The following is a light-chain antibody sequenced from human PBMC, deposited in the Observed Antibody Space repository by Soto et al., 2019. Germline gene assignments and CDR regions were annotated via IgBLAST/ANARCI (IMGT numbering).Light chain of an antibody. V-gene: IGLV2-8*01. CDR1: SSDVGGYNY. CDR2: EVI. J-gene: IGLJ2*01. Sequence: QSALTQPPSASGSPGQSVTISCTGTSSDVGGYNYVSWYQRHPGKAPKLVMYEVIKRPSDVPYRFSGSKFGNTASLTVSGLQAEDEADYYCCSYGGSNNFVVFGGGTKLTVL. CDR3: CSYGGSNNFVV.